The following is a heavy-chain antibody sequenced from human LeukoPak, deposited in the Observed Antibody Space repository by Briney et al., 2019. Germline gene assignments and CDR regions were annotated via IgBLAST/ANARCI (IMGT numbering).Heavy chain of an antibody. CDR2: INPNSGGT. CDR3: ARLKGIQLWSYYFDY. J-gene: IGHJ4*02. V-gene: IGHV1-2*02. Sequence: ASVKVSCKASGYTFTGYYMHWVRQAPGQGLEWMGWINPNSGGTNYAQKFQGRVTMTRDTSISTAYMELSRLRSDDTAVYYCARLKGIQLWSYYFDYWGQGTLVTVSS. D-gene: IGHD5-18*01. CDR1: GYTFTGYY.